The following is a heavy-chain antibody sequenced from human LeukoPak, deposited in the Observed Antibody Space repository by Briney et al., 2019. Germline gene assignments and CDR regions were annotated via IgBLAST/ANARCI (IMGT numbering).Heavy chain of an antibody. J-gene: IGHJ3*01. Sequence: GASVKVSCRGAAYSFTTFHINWVRQAPGQGPEWMGWMDPKTGNTGFPQKSQGRVTITQDRSINTVYMELSSLTSEDTAVYYCARRGLVAGIYDLVYGFDLWGQGTMVTVSS. V-gene: IGHV1-8*02. CDR2: MDPKTGNT. D-gene: IGHD3/OR15-3a*01. CDR3: ARRGLVAGIYDLVYGFDL. CDR1: AYSFTTFH.